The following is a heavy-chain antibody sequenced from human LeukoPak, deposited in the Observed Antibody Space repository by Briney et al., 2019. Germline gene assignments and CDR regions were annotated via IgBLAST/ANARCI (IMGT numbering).Heavy chain of an antibody. Sequence: ASVKVSCKASGYTFTGYYMHWVRQAPGQGLEWMGRINPNSGGTNYAQKFQGRVTMTRDTSISTAYMELTRLRSDDTAVYYCAREVGYQYYDFWSGPRLDYWGQGTLVTVSS. CDR3: AREVGYQYYDFWSGPRLDY. D-gene: IGHD3-3*01. J-gene: IGHJ4*02. CDR1: GYTFTGYY. CDR2: INPNSGGT. V-gene: IGHV1-2*06.